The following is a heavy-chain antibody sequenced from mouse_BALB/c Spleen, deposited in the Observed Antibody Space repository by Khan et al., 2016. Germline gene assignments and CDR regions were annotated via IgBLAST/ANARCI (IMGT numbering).Heavy chain of an antibody. V-gene: IGHV5-12-1*01. Sequence: EVELVESGGGLVKPGGSLKLSCAASGFAFRNYDMSWVRQTPESRLVWVAYLSSGGCSTNYLDTVKGRLNISRDNAENHLQPQMSSLKFGDAAMYYCAGRYYYRYDEGFGYWGHGTLVTVSA. J-gene: IGHJ3*01. CDR3: AGRYYYRYDEGFGY. CDR1: GFAFRNYD. D-gene: IGHD2-14*01. CDR2: LSSGGCST.